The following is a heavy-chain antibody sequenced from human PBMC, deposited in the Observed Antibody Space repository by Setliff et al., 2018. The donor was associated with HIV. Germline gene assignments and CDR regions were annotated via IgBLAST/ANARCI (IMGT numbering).Heavy chain of an antibody. J-gene: IGHJ3*02. V-gene: IGHV4-31*03. CDR1: GDSINSGDSY. Sequence: SETLSLTCTVSGDSINSGDSYWTWIRHHPGKGLEWIGYIYYSGSTNYNPSLKSRVIISVDSSKNQFFLKWTSVTAADTAMYHCARVSQDLLGAFDIWGQGTMVTVSS. D-gene: IGHD7-27*01. CDR2: IYYSGST. CDR3: ARVSQDLLGAFDI.